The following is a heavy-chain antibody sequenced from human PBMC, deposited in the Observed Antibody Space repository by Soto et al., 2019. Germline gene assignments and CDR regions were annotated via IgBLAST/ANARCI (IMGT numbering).Heavy chain of an antibody. Sequence: ASVKVSCKTSGGTFSSYAISWVRQAPGQGLEWMGGIIANNGNTNYAQKLQGRVTMTTDTSTSTAYMELRSLRSDDTAVYYCARDLGYCSSTSCPARYYYYGMDVWGQGSTVTAP. CDR3: ARDLGYCSSTSCPARYYYYGMDV. V-gene: IGHV1-18*01. J-gene: IGHJ6*02. CDR2: IIANNGNT. CDR1: GGTFSSYA. D-gene: IGHD2-2*01.